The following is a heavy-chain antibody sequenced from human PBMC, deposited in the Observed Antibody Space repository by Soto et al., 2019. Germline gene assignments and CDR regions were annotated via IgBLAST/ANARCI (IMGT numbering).Heavy chain of an antibody. CDR2: IRAYNGNT. V-gene: IGHV1-18*01. CDR3: ARRRGDTMVRGVLYFDY. Sequence: QVQLVQSGAEVKKPGASVKVSCKASGYTFTSYGISWVRQAPGQGLEWMGWIRAYNGNTNYAQKLQGRVTMTTDTSTSTAYMELRSLRSDDTAVYYCARRRGDTMVRGVLYFDYWGQGTLVTVSS. D-gene: IGHD3-10*01. J-gene: IGHJ4*02. CDR1: GYTFTSYG.